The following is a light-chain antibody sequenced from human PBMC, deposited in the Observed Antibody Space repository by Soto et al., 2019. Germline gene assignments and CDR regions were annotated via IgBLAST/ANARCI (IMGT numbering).Light chain of an antibody. V-gene: IGKV2-28*01. J-gene: IGKJ5*01. CDR2: LGY. Sequence: DIVMTQSPLSLPVTPGEPASISCRSSQSLLHSNGYNYLDWYLQKPGQSPQLLIYLGYNRASGVPDRFSGSGSGPDFTLKISRVEAEDVGVYYCMQALQTPITFGQGTRLEIK. CDR3: MQALQTPIT. CDR1: QSLLHSNGYNY.